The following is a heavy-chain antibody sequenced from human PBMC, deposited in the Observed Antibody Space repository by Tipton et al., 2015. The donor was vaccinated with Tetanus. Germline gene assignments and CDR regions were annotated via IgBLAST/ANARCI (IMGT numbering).Heavy chain of an antibody. CDR3: ARALVRVHFQRYYYYGMDV. J-gene: IGHJ6*02. D-gene: IGHD3-16*01. CDR1: GGTFSSSA. V-gene: IGHV1-69*01. CDR2: IIPVFGTG. Sequence: VQSGAEVKKPGSSVKVSCKASGGTFSSSAISWVRQAPGQGLEWMGGIIPVFGTGNYAQKFQGRVTMTADESTSTVYMELSSLRSEDTAMYFCARALVRVHFQRYYYYGMDVWGQGTTVTVSS.